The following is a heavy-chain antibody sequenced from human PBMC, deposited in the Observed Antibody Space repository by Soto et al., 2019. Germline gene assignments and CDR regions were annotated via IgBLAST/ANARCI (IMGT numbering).Heavy chain of an antibody. CDR3: ARVLTGTSLFDY. D-gene: IGHD1-7*01. Sequence: PSETLSLTCTVSCGSIISDYWSWIRQPPGKGLEWIGYISYSGSTNYNPSLKSLVTISVDTSKNQFSLKVSSVTAADTAVYYCARVLTGTSLFDYWGQGTLVTVSS. CDR1: CGSIISDY. CDR2: ISYSGST. V-gene: IGHV4-59*01. J-gene: IGHJ4*02.